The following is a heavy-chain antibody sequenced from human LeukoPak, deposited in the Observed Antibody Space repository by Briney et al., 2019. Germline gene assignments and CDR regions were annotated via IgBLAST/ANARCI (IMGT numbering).Heavy chain of an antibody. CDR3: ARPLSPGKRWHPIDS. CDR1: RFIFSSFA. V-gene: IGHV3-30*03. CDR2: ISSDGAKK. J-gene: IGHJ4*02. D-gene: IGHD5-24*01. Sequence: PGGSLRLSCAASRFIFSSFAIHWVRQAPGKGLEWVAVISSDGAKKFYVDSVKGRFTISRDNSRDTSYLQLNSLTTVDTALYYCARPLSPGKRWHPIDSWGQGTLVTVSS.